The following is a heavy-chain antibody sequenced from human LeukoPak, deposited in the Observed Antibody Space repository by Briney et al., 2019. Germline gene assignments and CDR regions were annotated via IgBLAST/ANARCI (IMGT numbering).Heavy chain of an antibody. Sequence: PGRSLRLSCAASGFTFNTYGMHWVRQAQGKGLEWVALIWYDGSNENYADSVKGRFTISRDNSRNTLYLQMNSLRGEDTAVYYCARGGLTIAEATTSWYLDYWGQETLVTVSS. V-gene: IGHV3-33*01. CDR1: GFTFNTYG. CDR2: IWYDGSNE. D-gene: IGHD1-26*01. J-gene: IGHJ4*02. CDR3: ARGGLTIAEATTSWYLDY.